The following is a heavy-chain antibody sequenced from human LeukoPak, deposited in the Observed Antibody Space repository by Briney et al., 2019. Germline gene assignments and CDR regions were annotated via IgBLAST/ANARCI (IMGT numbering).Heavy chain of an antibody. D-gene: IGHD5-18*01. CDR3: ARDRAGRNTAQDDY. V-gene: IGHV4-38-2*02. J-gene: IGHJ4*02. CDR1: GYSISSGYY. CDR2: IYYTGGT. Sequence: SETLSLTCSVSGYSISSGYYWGWIRQPPGRGLEWIGSIYYTGGTLYNPSLKSRVSMSVDTSTNQFSLKLTSVTAADTAVYYCARDRAGRNTAQDDYWGQGTLVTVSS.